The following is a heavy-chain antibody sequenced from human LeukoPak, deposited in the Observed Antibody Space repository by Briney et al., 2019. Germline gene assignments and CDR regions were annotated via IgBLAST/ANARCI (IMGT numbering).Heavy chain of an antibody. Sequence: SGGSLRLSCAASGFTFSSYWMHWVRQAPGKGLVWVSRINSDGSSTSYADSVKGRFTISRDNAKNTLYLQMNSLRAEDTAVYYCARDPDYDILTGYLDYWGQGTLVTVSS. J-gene: IGHJ4*02. V-gene: IGHV3-74*01. CDR3: ARDPDYDILTGYLDY. CDR1: GFTFSSYW. CDR2: INSDGSST. D-gene: IGHD3-9*01.